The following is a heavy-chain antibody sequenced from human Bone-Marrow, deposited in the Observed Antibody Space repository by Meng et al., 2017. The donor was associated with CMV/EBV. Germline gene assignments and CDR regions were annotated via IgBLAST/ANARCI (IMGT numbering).Heavy chain of an antibody. J-gene: IGHJ4*02. Sequence: ASVKVSCKASGGTFSSYAISWVRQAPGQGLEWMGWINPNSGGTNYAQKFQGRVTMTRDTSISTAYMELSRLRSDDTAVYYCAVGMTTVVYWGQGTLVTVSS. CDR1: GGTFSSYA. D-gene: IGHD4-17*01. V-gene: IGHV1-2*02. CDR2: INPNSGGT. CDR3: AVGMTTVVY.